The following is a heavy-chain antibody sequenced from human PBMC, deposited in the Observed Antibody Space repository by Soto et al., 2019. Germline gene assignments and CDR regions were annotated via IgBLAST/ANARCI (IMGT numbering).Heavy chain of an antibody. D-gene: IGHD6-13*01. CDR2: MNPNSGNT. CDR3: AREHSSSWRFDY. CDR1: GYTFTSYD. J-gene: IGHJ4*02. V-gene: IGHV1-8*01. Sequence: QVKLVQSGAEVKKPGASVKVSCKASGYTFTSYDINWVRQATGQGLEWMGWMNPNSGNTGYAQKFQGRVTMTTNTSISTAYMELSSLRSEDTAVYYCAREHSSSWRFDYWGQGTLVTVSS.